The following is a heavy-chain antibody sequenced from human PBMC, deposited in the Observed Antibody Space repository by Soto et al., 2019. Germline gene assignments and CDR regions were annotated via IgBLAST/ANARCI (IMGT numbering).Heavy chain of an antibody. CDR3: ECHSPDYGDRAYDY. J-gene: IGHJ4*02. CDR1: GYTFTTYW. V-gene: IGHV5-10-1*01. CDR2: IDPSDSYT. Sequence: GESLKISCQGSGYTFTTYWITWVRQMPGRGLEWMGRIDPSDSYTNYSPSFQGHVTISADKSTNTAYLEWRSLKASDSAIYYCECHSPDYGDRAYDYWGQGTLVTVSS. D-gene: IGHD2-21*02.